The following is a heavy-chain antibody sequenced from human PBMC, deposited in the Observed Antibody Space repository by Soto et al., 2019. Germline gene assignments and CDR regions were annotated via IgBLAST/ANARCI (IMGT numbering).Heavy chain of an antibody. D-gene: IGHD6-13*01. CDR1: GGSISTVNYW. Sequence: PSETLSLTCTVSGGSISTVNYWWSWIRQSPDMGLEWIGHIYSGGSTYNNPSLESRLTMSVDKSKNQLSLTLTSVTAADTAVYYCARARATIAAAAIFDCWGQGTLVTVSS. J-gene: IGHJ4*02. CDR2: IYSGGST. CDR3: ARARATIAAAAIFDC. V-gene: IGHV4-30-4*01.